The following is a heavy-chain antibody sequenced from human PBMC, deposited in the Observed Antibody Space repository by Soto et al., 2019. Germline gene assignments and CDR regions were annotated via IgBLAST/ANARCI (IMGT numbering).Heavy chain of an antibody. D-gene: IGHD3-10*01. CDR1: VFTFRSYG. J-gene: IGHJ3*02. CDR3: AKERITMVRGVIDAFDI. Sequence: AGSLRLSCSASVFTFRSYGMHWVRPAPGKGLEWVAVISYDGSNKYYADSVKGRFTISRDNSKNTLYLQMNSLRAEDTAVYYCAKERITMVRGVIDAFDIWGQGKMVTVSS. CDR2: ISYDGSNK. V-gene: IGHV3-30*18.